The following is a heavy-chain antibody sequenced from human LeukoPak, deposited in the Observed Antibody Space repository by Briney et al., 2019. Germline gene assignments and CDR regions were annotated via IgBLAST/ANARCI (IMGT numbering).Heavy chain of an antibody. D-gene: IGHD3-22*01. J-gene: IGHJ4*02. V-gene: IGHV1-46*01. CDR1: GYSFTSYN. CDR3: YYRVSSGYLT. Sequence: GASVKVSCKTSGYSFTSYNLHWVRQAPGQRLEWMGIIKPSDTNTNYAQKFQGRVTMTTDTSTSTVYMELSSLRSDDTAVYYCYYRVSSGYLTWGQGTLVAVSS. CDR2: IKPSDTNT.